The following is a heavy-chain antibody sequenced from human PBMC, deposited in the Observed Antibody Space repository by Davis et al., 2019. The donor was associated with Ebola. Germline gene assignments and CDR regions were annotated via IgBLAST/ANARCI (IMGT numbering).Heavy chain of an antibody. CDR3: ARSPLLWFGELLMVPTDFDY. V-gene: IGHV4-61*08. CDR1: GGSVSSGGYY. Sequence: MPSETLSLTCTVSGGSVSSGGYYWNWIRQPPGKGLEWIGYIYYSGSTDYSPSLRGRVTISLDTSKNQFSLRLNSVTAADTAVYYCARSPLLWFGELLMVPTDFDYWGQGTLVTVSS. J-gene: IGHJ4*02. CDR2: IYYSGST. D-gene: IGHD3-10*01.